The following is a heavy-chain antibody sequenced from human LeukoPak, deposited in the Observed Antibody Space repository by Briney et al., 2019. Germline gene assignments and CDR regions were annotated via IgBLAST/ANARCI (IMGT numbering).Heavy chain of an antibody. V-gene: IGHV3-74*01. D-gene: IGHD2-2*01. CDR2: INSDGSST. J-gene: IGHJ5*02. CDR3: ARGYCSSTSCRASPWFDP. Sequence: PGGSLRLSCAASGFTFSSYWMHWVRQAPGKGLVWVSRINSDGSSTSYADSVKGRFTISRDNAKITLYLQMNSLRAEDTAVYYCARGYCSSTSCRASPWFDPWGQGTLVTVSS. CDR1: GFTFSSYW.